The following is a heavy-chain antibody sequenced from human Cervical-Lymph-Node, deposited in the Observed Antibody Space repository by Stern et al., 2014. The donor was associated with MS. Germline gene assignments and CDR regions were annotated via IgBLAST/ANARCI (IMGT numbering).Heavy chain of an antibody. CDR2: IYWDDEQ. J-gene: IGHJ3*02. CDR1: GFALRNSGVS. D-gene: IGHD4-17*01. CDR3: THSLHGDYYDAFDT. V-gene: IGHV2-5*02. Sequence: QVTLKESGPTLVKATQPLTLTCTFSGFALRNSGVSVAWIRQPPGKALEXLGVIYWDDEQRYSPSLKSRLSITKDASESQVVLTMTNMDPVDTATYYCTHSLHGDYYDAFDTWGQGTMVTVSS.